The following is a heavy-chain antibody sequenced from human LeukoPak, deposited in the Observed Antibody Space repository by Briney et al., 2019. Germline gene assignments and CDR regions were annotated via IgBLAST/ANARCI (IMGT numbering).Heavy chain of an antibody. V-gene: IGHV5-51*01. Sequence: GESLKISCKGSGYSFTSYWIGWVRQMPGKGLEWMGIIYPGDSDTRYSPSFQGQVTISADKSISTAYLQWSSLKASDTAMYYCARLNDISTGASKNAFDIWGQGTMVTVSS. CDR2: IYPGDSDT. CDR3: ARLNDISTGASKNAFDI. D-gene: IGHD3-9*01. J-gene: IGHJ3*02. CDR1: GYSFTSYW.